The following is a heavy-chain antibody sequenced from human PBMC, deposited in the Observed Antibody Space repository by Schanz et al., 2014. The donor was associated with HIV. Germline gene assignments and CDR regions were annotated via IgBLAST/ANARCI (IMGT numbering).Heavy chain of an antibody. Sequence: EVQLVESGGGLVQPGRSLRLSCAASGFHFDDYAMYWVRQSPGKGLEWVSGISWNSGSRGYADSVKGRFTISRDNDNDSLYLQMNSLRVEDTALYYCVKDSGTLVSGARWFDPWGQGTQVTVSS. CDR2: ISWNSGSR. J-gene: IGHJ5*02. V-gene: IGHV3-9*01. D-gene: IGHD6-19*01. CDR3: VKDSGTLVSGARWFDP. CDR1: GFHFDDYA.